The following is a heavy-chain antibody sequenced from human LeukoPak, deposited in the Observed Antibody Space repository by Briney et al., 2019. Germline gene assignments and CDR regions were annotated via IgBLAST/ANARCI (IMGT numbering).Heavy chain of an antibody. J-gene: IGHJ4*02. CDR1: GYTFTSYY. Sequence: ASVKVSCKASGYTFTSYYMHWVRQAPGQGLEWMGIINPSGGSTSYAQKFQGRVTMTRDTSISTAYMELSRLRSDDTAVYYCATVRMGATPFDYWGQGTLVTVSS. CDR3: ATVRMGATPFDY. D-gene: IGHD1-26*01. CDR2: INPSGGST. V-gene: IGHV1-46*01.